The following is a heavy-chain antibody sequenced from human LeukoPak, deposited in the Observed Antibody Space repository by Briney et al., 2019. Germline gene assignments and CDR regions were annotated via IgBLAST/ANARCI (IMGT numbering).Heavy chain of an antibody. Sequence: GXSLKISCKGAGSLFSTYWIAWVRQMPGKGLEWMGVIDPGESDTIYSTSFQGQVTFSDDKSISNAVLQWSSLRASDTAIYYCAIHSEDYGDNYWGQGTLVSVSS. CDR1: GSLFSTYW. CDR3: AIHSEDYGDNY. J-gene: IGHJ4*02. D-gene: IGHD4-17*01. V-gene: IGHV5-51*01. CDR2: IDPGESDT.